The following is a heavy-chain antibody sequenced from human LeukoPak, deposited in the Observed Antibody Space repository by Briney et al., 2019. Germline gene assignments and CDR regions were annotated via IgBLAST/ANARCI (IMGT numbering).Heavy chain of an antibody. V-gene: IGHV4-59*01. Sequence: SETLSLTCAVYGGSFSGYYWSWIRQPPGKGLEWIGFVYYTGSTNYSPSLKSRVTISVDTSKNQFSLKLRSVTAADTAVYYCARISSSNWYNERGAFDVWGQGTMVTVSS. CDR1: GGSFSGYY. CDR2: VYYTGST. J-gene: IGHJ3*01. D-gene: IGHD6-13*01. CDR3: ARISSSNWYNERGAFDV.